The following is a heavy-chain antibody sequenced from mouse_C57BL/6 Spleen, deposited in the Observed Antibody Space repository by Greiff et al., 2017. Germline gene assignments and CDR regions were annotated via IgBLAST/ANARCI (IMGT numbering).Heavy chain of an antibody. CDR2: IYPGSGST. CDR1: GYTFTSYW. Sequence: QVQLKQPGAELVKPGASVKMSCKASGYTFTSYWITWVKQRPGQGLEWIGDIYPGSGSTNYNEKFKSKATLTVDTSSSTAYMQLRSLTSEDSAVYYCAGEYGSYYDGYDLDYWGQGTSVTVSS. D-gene: IGHD1-1*01. J-gene: IGHJ4*01. CDR3: AGEYGSYYDGYDLDY. V-gene: IGHV1-55*01.